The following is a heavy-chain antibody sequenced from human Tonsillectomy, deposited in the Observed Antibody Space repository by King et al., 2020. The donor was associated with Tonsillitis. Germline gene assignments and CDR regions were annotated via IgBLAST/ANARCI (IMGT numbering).Heavy chain of an antibody. Sequence: QLVQSGAEVKKPGESLRISCKASGYSFTSYWISWVRQMPGKGLEWMGKIDPSDSYSNYRPSFQGHVTISADRSISTAYLQWSSLKASDTAMYYCARGGSSSWDAFDIWGQGTMVTVSS. CDR3: ARGGSSSWDAFDI. CDR2: IDPSDSYS. V-gene: IGHV5-10-1*03. D-gene: IGHD2-2*01. CDR1: GYSFTSYW. J-gene: IGHJ3*02.